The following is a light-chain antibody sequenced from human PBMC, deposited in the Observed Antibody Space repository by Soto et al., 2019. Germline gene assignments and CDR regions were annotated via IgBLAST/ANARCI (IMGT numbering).Light chain of an antibody. CDR3: QQLFDSPST. J-gene: IGKJ5*01. V-gene: IGKV1-5*01. CDR1: QSIGRW. CDR2: DAS. Sequence: GDRVTITCLASQSIGRWLAWYQQKPGKAPKLLIYDASSLESGVPSRFSGSGAGTEFTLTISSLQPDDFATYYCQQLFDSPSTFGQGTRLEIK.